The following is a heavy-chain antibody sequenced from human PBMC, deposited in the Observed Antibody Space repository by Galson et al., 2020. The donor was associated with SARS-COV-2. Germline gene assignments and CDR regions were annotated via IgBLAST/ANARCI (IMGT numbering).Heavy chain of an antibody. Sequence: ASVKVSCKASGYTFTGYYMHWVRQAPGQGLEWMGWINPNSGGTNYAQKFQGWVTMTRDTSISTAYMELSRLRSDDTAVYYCARQMVRGVKDVGGYYYYGMDVWGQGTTVTVSS. CDR1: GYTFTGYY. D-gene: IGHD3-10*01. CDR2: INPNSGGT. V-gene: IGHV1-2*04. J-gene: IGHJ6*02. CDR3: ARQMVRGVKDVGGYYYYGMDV.